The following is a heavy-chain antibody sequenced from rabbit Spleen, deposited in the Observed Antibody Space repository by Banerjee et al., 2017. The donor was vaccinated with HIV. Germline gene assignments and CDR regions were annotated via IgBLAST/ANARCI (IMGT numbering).Heavy chain of an antibody. Sequence: QSLEESGGDLVKPGASLTLTCTASGFSFSTSAYMCWVRQAPGKGLEWVGCIYAGSSGNAYYASWAKGRFTISKTSSTTVTLQMTSLTVADTATYFCARDGNNDAWVGRSLWGPGTLVTVS. V-gene: IGHV1S40*01. CDR2: IYAGSSGNA. CDR1: GFSFSTSAY. D-gene: IGHD3-1*01. J-gene: IGHJ4*01. CDR3: ARDGNNDAWVGRSL.